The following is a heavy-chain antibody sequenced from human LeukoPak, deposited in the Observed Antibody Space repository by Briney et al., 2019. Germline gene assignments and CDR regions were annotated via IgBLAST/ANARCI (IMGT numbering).Heavy chain of an antibody. CDR1: GFTFSHYG. J-gene: IGHJ4*02. Sequence: GGSLRLSCAASGFTFSHYGMSWVRQAPGKGLEWVSAISGSGYSTYYADSVKGRFTISRDNSKNTLYLQMNSLRAEDTAVYYCAKDLGYYDSSGDPLHYWGQGTLVTVSS. CDR3: AKDLGYYDSSGDPLHY. V-gene: IGHV3-23*01. CDR2: ISGSGYST. D-gene: IGHD3-22*01.